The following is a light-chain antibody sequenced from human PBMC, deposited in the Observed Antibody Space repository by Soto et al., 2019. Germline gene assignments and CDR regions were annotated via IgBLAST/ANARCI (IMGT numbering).Light chain of an antibody. CDR2: AAS. CDR3: QQSYSTPYT. CDR1: QSISNY. Sequence: DIQMTQSPSSLSASVGDRVTLTCRASQSISNYLNWYQQKPGKAPKLLIYAASSLQNAVPSRFSGSSSGTDFTLTISSLLPEDFATYFCQQSYSTPYTFGQGTKLEIK. J-gene: IGKJ2*01. V-gene: IGKV1-39*01.